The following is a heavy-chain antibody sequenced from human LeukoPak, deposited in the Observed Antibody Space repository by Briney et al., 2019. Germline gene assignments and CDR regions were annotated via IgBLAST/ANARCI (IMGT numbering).Heavy chain of an antibody. CDR1: GFTFSSYS. CDR3: AITTVVTPSFFDY. D-gene: IGHD4-23*01. Sequence: GGSLRLSCAASGFTFSSYSMNWVRQAPGKGLEWVSSISSSSSYIYYADSVKGRFTISRDNAKNSLYLQMNSLRAEDTAVYYCAITTVVTPSFFDYWGQGTLVTVSS. J-gene: IGHJ4*02. V-gene: IGHV3-21*04. CDR2: ISSSSSYI.